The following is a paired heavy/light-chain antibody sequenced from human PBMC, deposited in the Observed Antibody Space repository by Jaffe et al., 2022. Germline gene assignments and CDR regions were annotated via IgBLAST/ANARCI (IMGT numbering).Light chain of an antibody. V-gene: IGLV1-44*01. CDR3: AAWDDSLNGGV. Sequence: QSVLTQPPSASGTPGQRVTISCSGSSSNIGSKTVNWYQQLPGTAPKLLIYSNNQRPSGVPDRFSGSKSGTSASLAISGLQSEDEADYYCAAWDDSLNGGVFGGGTELTVL. CDR1: SSNIGSKT. CDR2: SNN. J-gene: IGLJ3*02.
Heavy chain of an antibody. CDR2: ISGSGSST. J-gene: IGHJ4*02. V-gene: IGHV3-23*01. CDR3: ARSGYSGYFYGSGSCWDN. Sequence: EVQLLESGGGLVQPGGSLRLSCAASGFTFDSYAMNWVRQAPGKGLEWVSVISGSGSSTYYADSVKGRFSISRDNSKNMLYLQMNSLRAEDTAVYYCARSGYSGYFYGSGSCWDNWGQGTLVTVSS. D-gene: IGHD3-10*01. CDR1: GFTFDSYA.